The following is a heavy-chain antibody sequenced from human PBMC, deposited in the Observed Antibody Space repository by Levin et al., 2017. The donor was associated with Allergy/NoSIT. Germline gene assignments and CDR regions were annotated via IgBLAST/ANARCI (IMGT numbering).Heavy chain of an antibody. V-gene: IGHV3-20*04. J-gene: IGHJ4*02. CDR3: ARDDRWTSPVDY. CDR2: INWNGGST. D-gene: IGHD3/OR15-3a*01. Sequence: ASVKVSCAASGFTFDDYGMSWVRQAPGKGLEWVSGINWNGGSTAYADSVKGRFTISRDNAKNSLYLQMNSLRAEDTALYYCARDDRWTSPVDYWGQGTLVTVSS. CDR1: GFTFDDYG.